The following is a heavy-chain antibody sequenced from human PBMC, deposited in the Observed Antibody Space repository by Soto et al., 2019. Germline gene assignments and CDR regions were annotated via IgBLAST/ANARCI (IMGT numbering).Heavy chain of an antibody. Sequence: GGSLRLSCAASGFTISSYAMSWVRQAPGKGLEWVSAISGSGGSTYYADSVKGRFTISRDNSKNTLYLQMNSLRAEDTAVYYCEKFRQARDGYKKPGFDYWGQGTLVTVSS. D-gene: IGHD5-12*01. CDR2: ISGSGGST. V-gene: IGHV3-23*01. J-gene: IGHJ4*02. CDR1: GFTISSYA. CDR3: EKFRQARDGYKKPGFDY.